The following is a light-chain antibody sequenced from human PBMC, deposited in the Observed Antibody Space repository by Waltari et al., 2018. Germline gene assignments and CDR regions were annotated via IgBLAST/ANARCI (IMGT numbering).Light chain of an antibody. V-gene: IGLV1-36*01. CDR3: STWDYSLNAEL. CDR2: GNS. CDR1: SNNIGRAE. Sequence: QSALTQEASVSGTVGQTVTLSCIGNSNNIGRAEVGWYQQYSHGAPKTVMFGNSLPSGISDRFSGSKSGTTASLTISGLQPEDEADYYCSTWDYSLNAELFGGGTKLTVL. J-gene: IGLJ2*01.